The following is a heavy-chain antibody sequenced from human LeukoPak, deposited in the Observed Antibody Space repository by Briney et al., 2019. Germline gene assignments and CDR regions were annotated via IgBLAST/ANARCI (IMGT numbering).Heavy chain of an antibody. CDR1: GFTFSSYS. D-gene: IGHD3-9*01. J-gene: IGHJ4*02. CDR2: ISGSGGST. Sequence: GGSLRLSCAASGFTFSSYSMNWVRQAPGKGLEWVSAISGSGGSTYYADSVKGRFTISRDNSKNTLYLQMNSLRAEDTAVYYCAKDSGIDILAPFDYWGQGTLVTVSS. V-gene: IGHV3-23*01. CDR3: AKDSGIDILAPFDY.